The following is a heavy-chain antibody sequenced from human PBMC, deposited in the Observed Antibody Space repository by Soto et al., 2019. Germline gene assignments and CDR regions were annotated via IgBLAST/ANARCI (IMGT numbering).Heavy chain of an antibody. CDR3: ARVGVLRYFDWLSRYMDV. V-gene: IGHV4-34*01. Sequence: SETLSLTCAVYGGSFSGYYWSWIRQHPGKGLEWIGEINHSGSTNYNPSLKSRVTISVDTSKNQFSLKLSSVTAADTAVYYCARVGVLRYFDWLSRYMDVWGKGTTVTVSS. J-gene: IGHJ6*03. CDR1: GGSFSGYY. CDR2: INHSGST. D-gene: IGHD3-9*01.